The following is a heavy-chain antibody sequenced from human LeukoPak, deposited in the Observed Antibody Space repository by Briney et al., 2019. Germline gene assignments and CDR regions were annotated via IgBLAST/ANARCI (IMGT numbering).Heavy chain of an antibody. J-gene: IGHJ4*02. V-gene: IGHV1-2*02. CDR2: INPNSGGT. Sequence: GASVKVSCKASGYTFTAYYMYWVRQAPGQGLEWMGWINPNSGGTNYAQKFQGRVTMTRDTSISTAYMELSGLRSDDTAVYYCARDGTSVMVDFDYWGQGTLVTVSS. CDR1: GYTFTAYY. CDR3: ARDGTSVMVDFDY. D-gene: IGHD5-18*01.